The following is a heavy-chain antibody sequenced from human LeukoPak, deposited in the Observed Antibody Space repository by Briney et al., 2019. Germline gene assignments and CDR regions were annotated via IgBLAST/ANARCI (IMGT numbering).Heavy chain of an antibody. D-gene: IGHD3-3*01. CDR3: ARDRYDFWSGYSLNWFDP. J-gene: IGHJ5*02. V-gene: IGHV3-53*01. Sequence: PGGSLRLSCAASDFTVSNNYMSWVRQAPGKGLEWVSLIYSGGGTYYADSVKGRFTISRDNSKNTLYLQMNSLRAEDTAVYYCARDRYDFWSGYSLNWFDPWGQGTLVTVSS. CDR2: IYSGGGT. CDR1: DFTVSNNY.